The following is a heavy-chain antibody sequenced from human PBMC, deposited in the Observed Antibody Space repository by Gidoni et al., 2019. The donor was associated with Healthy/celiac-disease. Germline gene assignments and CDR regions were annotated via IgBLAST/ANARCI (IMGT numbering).Heavy chain of an antibody. J-gene: IGHJ4*02. CDR3: AKDSRAYSSLISS. D-gene: IGHD6-13*01. CDR1: GFTFSRYA. Sequence: EVQLVESGGGLVQPGGSLRLSCAASGFTFSRYAMSWVRQAPGKGLEWVSAISGRGGSTYYADSVKGRFTISRDNSKSTLYRQMNSLRAEDTAVYYCAKDSRAYSSLISSWGQGTLVTVSS. V-gene: IGHV3-23*04. CDR2: ISGRGGST.